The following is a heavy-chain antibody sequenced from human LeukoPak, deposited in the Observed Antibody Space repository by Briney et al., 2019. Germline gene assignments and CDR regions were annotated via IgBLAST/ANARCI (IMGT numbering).Heavy chain of an antibody. V-gene: IGHV3-15*07. D-gene: IGHD2-2*01. CDR2: ISDSGDTT. CDR1: GFTFSSYS. J-gene: IGHJ4*02. Sequence: GGSLRLSCAASGFTFSSYSMNWVRQAPGKGLEWIPAISDSGDTTDYAAPVKGRFTISRDDSTNTLYLQMNSLKTEDTAVYYCTTGFGLRSTSLDYWGQGTLVTVSS. CDR3: TTGFGLRSTSLDY.